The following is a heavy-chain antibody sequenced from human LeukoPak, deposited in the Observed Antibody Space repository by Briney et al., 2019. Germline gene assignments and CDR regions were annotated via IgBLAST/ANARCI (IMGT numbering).Heavy chain of an antibody. CDR2: IYHSGSI. CDR3: ARDQGCSSTSCYSLFFHY. Sequence: ASETLSLTCAVSGGSISSGGYTWSWIRQPPGKGLEWIGYIYHSGSIYYNPSLKSRVTISVDRSKNQFSLKLSSVTAADTAVYYCARDQGCSSTSCYSLFFHYWGQGTLVTVSS. V-gene: IGHV4-30-2*01. CDR1: GGSISSGGYT. J-gene: IGHJ4*02. D-gene: IGHD2-2*01.